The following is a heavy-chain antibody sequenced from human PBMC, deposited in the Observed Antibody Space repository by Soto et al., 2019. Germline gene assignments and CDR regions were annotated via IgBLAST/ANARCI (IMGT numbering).Heavy chain of an antibody. CDR3: ARAMIVGPEWFDP. CDR2: LDPEDGET. V-gene: IGHV1-24*01. J-gene: IGHJ5*02. CDR1: GYTLTEIS. Sequence: ASVKVSCNISGYTLTEISMHWVRQPPGKGLEWMGGLDPEDGETIYAQNFQGRVTVTEDTSTDTAYMELSSLRYDDTAVYYCARAMIVGPEWFDPWGQGTLVTVSS. D-gene: IGHD3-22*01.